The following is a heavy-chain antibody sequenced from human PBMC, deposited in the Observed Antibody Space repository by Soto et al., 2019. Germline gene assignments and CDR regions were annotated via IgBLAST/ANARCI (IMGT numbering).Heavy chain of an antibody. Sequence: PGGSLRLSCVASGFPFSNYAMTWVRQAPGKGLEWVSALSGSGVSTYYADSVMGRFTISRDNSKNTVYLQMNSLRAEDTAVYYCARQRSGYDYYFDYWGQGTLVTVSS. CDR1: GFPFSNYA. D-gene: IGHD5-12*01. V-gene: IGHV3-23*01. J-gene: IGHJ4*02. CDR3: ARQRSGYDYYFDY. CDR2: LSGSGVST.